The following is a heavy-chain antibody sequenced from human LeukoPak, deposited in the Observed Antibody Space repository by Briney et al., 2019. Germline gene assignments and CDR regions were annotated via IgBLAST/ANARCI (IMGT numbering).Heavy chain of an antibody. V-gene: IGHV4-59*01. D-gene: IGHD4-23*01. CDR2: IYYSGST. CDR1: GGSISSYY. J-gene: IGHJ4*02. CDR3: ARADYGGNSGFLGLFDS. Sequence: SETLSLTCTVSGGSISSYYWSWIRQPPGKGLEWIGYIYYSGSTNYNPSLKSRVTISVDTSKNQFSLRLWSVTAADTAVYYCARADYGGNSGFLGLFDSWGQGTLVTVSS.